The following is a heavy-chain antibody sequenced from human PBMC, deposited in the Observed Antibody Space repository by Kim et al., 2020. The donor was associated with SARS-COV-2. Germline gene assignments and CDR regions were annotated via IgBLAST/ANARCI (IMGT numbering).Heavy chain of an antibody. CDR2: IYYSGST. CDR1: GGSISSYY. CDR3: ARATVTTESYYYYYYGMDG. D-gene: IGHD4-17*01. Sequence: SETLSLTCTVSGGSISSYYWSWIRQPPGKGLEWIGYIYYSGSTNYNLSFKSRVTISVDTSKNQFPLKLSAVTAADTAVYYCARATVTTESYYYYYYGMDGWGQGTRVTVSS. V-gene: IGHV4-59*13. J-gene: IGHJ6*02.